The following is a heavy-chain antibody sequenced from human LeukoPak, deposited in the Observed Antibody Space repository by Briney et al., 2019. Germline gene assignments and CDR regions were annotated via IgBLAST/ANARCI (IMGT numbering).Heavy chain of an antibody. V-gene: IGHV3-21*01. CDR2: ISSSSSYI. Sequence: PGGSLRLSCAASGFTFSSYSMNWVRQAPGKGLEWVSSISSSSSYIYYADSVKGRFTISRDNAKNSLYLQMNSLRAEDAAVYYCARDLRLVRDGYPDAFDIWGQGTMVTVPS. D-gene: IGHD5-24*01. J-gene: IGHJ3*02. CDR1: GFTFSSYS. CDR3: ARDLRLVRDGYPDAFDI.